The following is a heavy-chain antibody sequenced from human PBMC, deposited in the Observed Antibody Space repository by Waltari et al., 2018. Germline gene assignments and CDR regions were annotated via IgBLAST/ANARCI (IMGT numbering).Heavy chain of an antibody. CDR3: ARGRIERDSGYLSDDY. J-gene: IGHJ4*02. D-gene: IGHD5-12*01. CDR1: GYTFTSYD. CDR2: MNPNSGNT. Sequence: QVQLVQSGAEVKKPGASVKVSCKASGYTFTSYDINWVRQATGQGLEWMGWMNPNSGNTGYAQKFQGRVTMTRNTSISTAYMELSSLRSEDTAVYYCARGRIERDSGYLSDDYWGQGTLVTVSS. V-gene: IGHV1-8*01.